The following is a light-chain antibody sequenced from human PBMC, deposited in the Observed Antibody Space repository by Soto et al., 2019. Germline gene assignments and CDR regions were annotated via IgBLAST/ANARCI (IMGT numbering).Light chain of an antibody. V-gene: IGKV1-39*01. Sequence: DIQMTQFPSSLSASVGDRVTITCRASQRINTYLNWYQQKPGKAPKLLIYAASSLQSGVPSTFSGRGSGTDFTLTISSLQPEDFATYYCQQSFTTPRTFGQGTKLEIK. CDR1: QRINTY. CDR2: AAS. CDR3: QQSFTTPRT. J-gene: IGKJ2*01.